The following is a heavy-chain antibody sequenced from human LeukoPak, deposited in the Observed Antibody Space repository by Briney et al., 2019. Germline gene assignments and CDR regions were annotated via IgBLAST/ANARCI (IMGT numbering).Heavy chain of an antibody. J-gene: IGHJ3*02. CDR2: TDTSGSYI. V-gene: IGHV3-21*01. CDR1: GFTFSNYC. Sequence: GGSLRLSCAASGFTFSNYCMNWVRQAPGKGLEWVSFTDTSGSYIYYRDSVKGRFTISRDNAKNLLFLQMNGLRAEDTAVYYCARGRSITLLRGVAMSDGFNIWGQGAMVAVSS. D-gene: IGHD3-10*01. CDR3: ARGRSITLLRGVAMSDGFNI.